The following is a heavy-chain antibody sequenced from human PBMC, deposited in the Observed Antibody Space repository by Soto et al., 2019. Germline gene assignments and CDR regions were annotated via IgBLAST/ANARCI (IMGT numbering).Heavy chain of an antibody. Sequence: GGSLRLSCAASGFTFSSYAMHWVRQAPGKGLEWVAVISYDGSNKYYADSVKGRFTISRDNSKNTLYLQMNSLRAEDTAVYYCARAPTTYYYGSGSYYSRGEVLYYYYRMDVWGQGTTVTVSS. CDR2: ISYDGSNK. V-gene: IGHV3-30-3*01. CDR1: GFTFSSYA. J-gene: IGHJ6*02. CDR3: ARAPTTYYYGSGSYYSRGEVLYYYYRMDV. D-gene: IGHD3-10*01.